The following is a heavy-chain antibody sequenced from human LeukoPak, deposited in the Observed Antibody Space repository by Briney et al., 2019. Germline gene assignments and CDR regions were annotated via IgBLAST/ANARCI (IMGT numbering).Heavy chain of an antibody. D-gene: IGHD2-15*01. Sequence: GGSLRLSCAASGFTFTTYSMTWVRQAPGRGLEWVARIKEDGSDIHYVDSAKGRFTISRDNAKNSLYLQMNSLRAEDTAVYYCAREWWYLDYWGQGTLVTVSS. CDR1: GFTFTTYS. V-gene: IGHV3-7*05. J-gene: IGHJ4*02. CDR3: AREWWYLDY. CDR2: IKEDGSDI.